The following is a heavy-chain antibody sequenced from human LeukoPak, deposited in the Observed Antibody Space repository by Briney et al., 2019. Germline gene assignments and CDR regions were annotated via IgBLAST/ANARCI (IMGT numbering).Heavy chain of an antibody. CDR3: AKDHLRVQLRFLEWLPNGYYFDY. D-gene: IGHD3-3*01. CDR2: ISGSGGST. J-gene: IGHJ4*02. CDR1: GFTFSSYA. Sequence: GGSLRLSCAASGFTFSSYAMSWVRQAPGKGLEWVSAISGSGGSTYYADSVKGRFTISRDNSKNPLYLQMNSLRAEDTAVYYCAKDHLRVQLRFLEWLPNGYYFDYWGQGTLVTVSS. V-gene: IGHV3-23*01.